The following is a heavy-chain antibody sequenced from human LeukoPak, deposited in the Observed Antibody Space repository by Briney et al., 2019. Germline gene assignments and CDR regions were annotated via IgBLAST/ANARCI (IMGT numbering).Heavy chain of an antibody. Sequence: GASVKVSCKASGYTFTTYYIHWVRQAPGQGLEWMGVIDPSGGTTTYAQKFQGRVTMTRDMSTSTFYMELNSLRSEGTAVYYCAKMYYYDSSGPNWFDPWGQGTLVTVSS. CDR3: AKMYYYDSSGPNWFDP. D-gene: IGHD3-22*01. V-gene: IGHV1-46*01. CDR1: GYTFTTYY. J-gene: IGHJ5*02. CDR2: IDPSGGTT.